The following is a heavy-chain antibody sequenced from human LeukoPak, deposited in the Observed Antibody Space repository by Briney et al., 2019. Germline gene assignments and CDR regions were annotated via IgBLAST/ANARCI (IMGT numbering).Heavy chain of an antibody. J-gene: IGHJ5*02. CDR1: GFTFSSYW. CDR2: IKSDGSIT. V-gene: IGHV3-74*01. Sequence: PGGSLRLSCAASGFTFSSYWMHWVRQAPGKGLVWVSRIKSDGSITNYADSVKGRFTISRDNAKNTLYVQMNSLRAEDTAVYYCAKDPPENWFDPWGQGTLVTVSS. CDR3: AKDPPENWFDP.